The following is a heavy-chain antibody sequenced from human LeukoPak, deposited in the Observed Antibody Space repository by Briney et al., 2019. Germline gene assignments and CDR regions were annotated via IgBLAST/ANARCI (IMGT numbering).Heavy chain of an antibody. D-gene: IGHD1-26*01. CDR3: ARNQYSGSYSPRDGMDV. CDR2: IYHSGST. V-gene: IGHV4-38-2*02. J-gene: IGHJ6*04. CDR1: GYSISRGYY. Sequence: SETLSLTCTVSGYSISRGYYWGWIRQPPGKGLEWIGSIYHSGSTYYNPSLKSRVTISVDTSKNQFSLKLSSVTAADTAVYYCARNQYSGSYSPRDGMDVWGKGTTVTVSS.